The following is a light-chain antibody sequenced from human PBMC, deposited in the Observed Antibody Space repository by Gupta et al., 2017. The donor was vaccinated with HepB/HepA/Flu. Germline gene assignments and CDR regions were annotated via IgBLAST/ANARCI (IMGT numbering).Light chain of an antibody. CDR1: SGDVGAYNY. CDR2: DVN. CDR3: SAYTRTFSLV. J-gene: IGLJ2*01. V-gene: IGLV2-14*01. Sequence: QSALPRPASVSGSPGQSITVSCTGTSGDVGAYNYVSWYQQHPGQAPKLIIYDVNTRPSGVSNRFSGSESGNTAYLTISGLQAEDEAHYYCSAYTRTFSLVFGGGTKVTVL.